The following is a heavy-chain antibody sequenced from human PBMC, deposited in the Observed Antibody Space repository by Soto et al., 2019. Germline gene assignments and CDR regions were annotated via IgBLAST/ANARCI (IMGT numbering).Heavy chain of an antibody. CDR3: ARDRGSSWSHDAFDI. CDR1: GFTFSSYG. V-gene: IGHV3-33*01. J-gene: IGHJ3*02. Sequence: GGSLRLSCAASGFTFSSYGMHWVRQAPGKGLEWVAVIWYDGSNKYYADSVKGRFTISRDNSKNTLYLQMNSLRAEDTAVYYCARDRGSSWSHDAFDIWGQGTMVTVSS. CDR2: IWYDGSNK. D-gene: IGHD6-13*01.